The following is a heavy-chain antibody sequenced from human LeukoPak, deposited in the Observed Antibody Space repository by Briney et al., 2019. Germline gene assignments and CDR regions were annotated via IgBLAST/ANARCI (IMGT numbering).Heavy chain of an antibody. J-gene: IGHJ4*02. CDR2: IGTYNGNT. D-gene: IGHD1-26*01. V-gene: IGHV1-18*01. CDR1: GYTFTNYG. CDR3: ARDRWIVGATTFDY. Sequence: PGASVKVSCKASGYTFTNYGIDWVRQAPGQGLEWMGWIGTYNGNTHYAQKLQGRVTMTTDTSTSTAYMELRSLRSDDTAVYYCARDRWIVGATTFDYWGQGTLVTVSS.